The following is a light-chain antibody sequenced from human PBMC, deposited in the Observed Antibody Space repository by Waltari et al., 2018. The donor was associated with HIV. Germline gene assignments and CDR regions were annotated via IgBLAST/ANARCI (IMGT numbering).Light chain of an antibody. V-gene: IGLV3-21*02. J-gene: IGLJ3*02. CDR3: RVWDANRDWV. Sequence: SSVVTQPPSVSVAPGQTAKIPCGGNHLGSKSVHWYQQNPGQAPVLVVYDNPGRPSGIPERFSGSNSGNTATLTITGVEAGDEADYYCRVWDANRDWVFGGGTKLTVL. CDR1: HLGSKS. CDR2: DNP.